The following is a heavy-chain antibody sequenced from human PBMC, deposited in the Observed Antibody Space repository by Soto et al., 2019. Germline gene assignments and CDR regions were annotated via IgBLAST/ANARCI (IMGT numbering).Heavy chain of an antibody. V-gene: IGHV3-23*01. Sequence: GGSLRLSCEASGFTFSSHAMSWVRQAPGKGLEWVSSISISGDTTYYADSIRGRFTISRDNSKNTLYLQMNSLRAEDTAVYYCAKALYGYYYYMDVWGKGTTVTVSS. J-gene: IGHJ6*03. CDR3: AKALYGYYYYMDV. D-gene: IGHD2-8*01. CDR1: GFTFSSHA. CDR2: ISISGDTT.